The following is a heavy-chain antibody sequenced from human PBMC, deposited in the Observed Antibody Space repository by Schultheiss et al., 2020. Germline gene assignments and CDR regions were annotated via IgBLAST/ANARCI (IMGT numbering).Heavy chain of an antibody. D-gene: IGHD5-18*01. CDR3: ARLPRGYSYGLCYFDY. Sequence: SETLSLTCTVSGGSIRSSTHYWGWIRQPPGKGLEWIATIFYSGSTYYNPSLKSRVTISVDTSKNQFSLKLSSVTAADTAVYYCARLPRGYSYGLCYFDYWGQGTLVTVSS. CDR2: IFYSGST. J-gene: IGHJ4*02. CDR1: GGSIRSSTHY. V-gene: IGHV4-39*01.